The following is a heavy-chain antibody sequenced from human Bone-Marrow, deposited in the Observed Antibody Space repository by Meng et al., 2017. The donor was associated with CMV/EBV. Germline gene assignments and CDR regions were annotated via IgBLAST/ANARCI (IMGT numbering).Heavy chain of an antibody. V-gene: IGHV4-39*07. D-gene: IGHD2-2*02. CDR3: ARRGYCSSTSCYNLTIFGVGDYYGMDV. J-gene: IGHJ6*02. Sequence: SETLSLTCTVAGGSISSSSYYWGRIRQPPGKGLEWIGSIYYSGSTYYNPSLKSRVTISVDTSKNQFSLKLSSVTAADTAVYYCARRGYCSSTSCYNLTIFGVGDYYGMDVWGQGSMVTGSS. CDR1: GGSISSSSYY. CDR2: IYYSGST.